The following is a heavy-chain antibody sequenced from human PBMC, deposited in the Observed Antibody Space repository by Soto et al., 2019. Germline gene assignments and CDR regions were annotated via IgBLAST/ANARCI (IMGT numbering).Heavy chain of an antibody. J-gene: IGHJ6*02. CDR3: TTALTYYYDTRGQYSAGAMDV. CDR1: GVTFRNVW. CDR2: IKSKSDDETT. V-gene: IGHV3-15*01. D-gene: IGHD3-22*01. Sequence: PGGSLRLSCTASGVTFRNVWLNWVGEAPGRGLEWVGRIKSKSDDETTDYAAPVKGRFNISREDSKNTLYLQMNSLKTEDTAVYYCTTALTYYYDTRGQYSAGAMDVWGQGITVTVSS.